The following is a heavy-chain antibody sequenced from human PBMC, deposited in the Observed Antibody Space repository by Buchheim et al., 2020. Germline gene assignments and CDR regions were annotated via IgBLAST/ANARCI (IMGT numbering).Heavy chain of an antibody. CDR3: ASEKSLGYCSGGSCYRELYFDY. CDR1: GGSISSSDYY. Sequence: QVQLQESGPGLVKPSQTLSLTCTVSGGSISSSDYYWSWIRQPPGKGLEWIGYIYYSGSTYYNPSLKSRVTISVDTSKNQFSLKLSSVTAADTAVYYCASEKSLGYCSGGSCYRELYFDYWGQGTL. D-gene: IGHD2-15*01. V-gene: IGHV4-30-4*01. CDR2: IYYSGST. J-gene: IGHJ4*02.